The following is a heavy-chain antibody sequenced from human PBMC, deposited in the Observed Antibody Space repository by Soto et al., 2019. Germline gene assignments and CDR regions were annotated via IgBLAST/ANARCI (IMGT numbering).Heavy chain of an antibody. V-gene: IGHV3-15*01. CDR1: GFTFSKAS. CDR2: IKSRADGGKT. Sequence: EVQLVESGGGLVKPGGSLRLSCAASGFTFSKASMTWVRQTPGKGLEWVGRIKSRADGGKTDYAGTVKDRFIIARDDSNDTIQLHKNPVKTDDAAVYYCTTASHSLPPYSWGQGALVTVSS. D-gene: IGHD2-15*01. CDR3: TTASHSLPPYS. J-gene: IGHJ4*02.